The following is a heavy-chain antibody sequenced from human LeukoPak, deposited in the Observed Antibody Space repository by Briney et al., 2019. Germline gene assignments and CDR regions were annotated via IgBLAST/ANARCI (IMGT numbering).Heavy chain of an antibody. CDR2: INHSGST. D-gene: IGHD4-17*01. V-gene: IGHV4-61*01. CDR3: ARGHGVYGDYNPFDP. Sequence: PSETLSLTCTVSGASVNSGSSYWSWIRQPPGKGLEWIGEINHSGSTNYNPSLKSRVTISVDTSKNQFSLKLSSVTAADTAVYYCARGHGVYGDYNPFDPWGQGTLVTVSS. CDR1: GASVNSGSSY. J-gene: IGHJ5*02.